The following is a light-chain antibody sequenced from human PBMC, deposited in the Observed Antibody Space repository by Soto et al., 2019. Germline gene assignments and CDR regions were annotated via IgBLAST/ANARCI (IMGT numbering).Light chain of an antibody. Sequence: QSALTQPPSASGSPGQSVTISCTGTSRDFGNEDYVSWYQQYPGKAPKLMIYEVSKRPSGVPDRFSASKSANTASLTVSGLQAEDEADYYCCSYTGSDNWVFGGGTKVTVL. J-gene: IGLJ3*02. CDR3: CSYTGSDNWV. CDR2: EVS. CDR1: SRDFGNEDY. V-gene: IGLV2-8*01.